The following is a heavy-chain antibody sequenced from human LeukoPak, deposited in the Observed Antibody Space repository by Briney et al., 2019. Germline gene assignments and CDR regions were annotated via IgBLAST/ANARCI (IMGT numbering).Heavy chain of an antibody. Sequence: ASVKVSCKASGYTFTGYYMHWVRQAPGQGLERMGWINPNSGGTNYAQKFQGRVTMTRDTSISTAYMELSRLRSDDTAVYYCASEVAYCGGDCYSGGMDVWGQGTTVTVSS. CDR3: ASEVAYCGGDCYSGGMDV. CDR2: INPNSGGT. J-gene: IGHJ6*02. D-gene: IGHD2-21*02. CDR1: GYTFTGYY. V-gene: IGHV1-2*02.